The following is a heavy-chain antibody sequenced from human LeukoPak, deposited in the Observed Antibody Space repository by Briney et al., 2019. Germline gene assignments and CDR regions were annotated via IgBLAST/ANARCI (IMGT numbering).Heavy chain of an antibody. D-gene: IGHD3-22*01. V-gene: IGHV3-33*06. CDR1: GFTFSSYG. Sequence: GGSLRLSCAASGFTFSSYGMHWVRQAPGKGLEWVAVIWYDGSNKYYADSVKGRFTISRDNSKNTLYLQMNSLRAEDTAVYYCAKGHSYDSSVYYSEYFQHWGQGTLVTVSS. CDR3: AKGHSYDSSVYYSEYFQH. CDR2: IWYDGSNK. J-gene: IGHJ1*01.